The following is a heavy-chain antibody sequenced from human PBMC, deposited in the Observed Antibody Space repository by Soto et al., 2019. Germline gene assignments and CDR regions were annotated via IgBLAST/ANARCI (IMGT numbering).Heavy chain of an antibody. D-gene: IGHD3-22*01. CDR2: IYSGGST. Sequence: GGSLRLSCAASGFTVSSNYMSWVRQAPGKGLEWVSVIYSGGSTYYADSVKGRFTISRDNSKNTLYLQMNSLRAEDTAVYCCARGRCYYDSSGYPTYYFDYWGQGTLVTVSS. V-gene: IGHV3-53*01. J-gene: IGHJ4*02. CDR3: ARGRCYYDSSGYPTYYFDY. CDR1: GFTVSSNY.